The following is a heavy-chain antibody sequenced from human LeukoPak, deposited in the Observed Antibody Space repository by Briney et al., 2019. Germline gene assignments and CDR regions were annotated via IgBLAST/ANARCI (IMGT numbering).Heavy chain of an antibody. CDR3: ARDFENSSLDY. Sequence: GGSLRLSCAASGFAFSDFAMHWVRQAPGKGLEWVSSISNNIYYTDLVKGRFTISRDNAKKSLNLEMSTLRAEDTAVYYCARDFENSSLDYWGQGTLVTVSS. D-gene: IGHD6-6*01. CDR2: ISNNI. CDR1: GFAFSDFA. J-gene: IGHJ4*02. V-gene: IGHV3-69-1*01.